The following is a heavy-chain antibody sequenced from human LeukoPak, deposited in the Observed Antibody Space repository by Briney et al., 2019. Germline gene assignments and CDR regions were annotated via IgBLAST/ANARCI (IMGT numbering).Heavy chain of an antibody. CDR3: ARGSNGGRRWFDP. CDR2: INHSGST. J-gene: IGHJ5*02. CDR1: GGSFSGYY. D-gene: IGHD3-10*01. V-gene: IGHV4-34*01. Sequence: SETLSLTCAVYGGSFSGYYWSWIRQPPGKGLEWIGEINHSGSTNYNPSLKSRVTISVDTSKNQFSLKLSSVTAADTAVYYCARGSNGGRRWFDPWGQGTLVTVSS.